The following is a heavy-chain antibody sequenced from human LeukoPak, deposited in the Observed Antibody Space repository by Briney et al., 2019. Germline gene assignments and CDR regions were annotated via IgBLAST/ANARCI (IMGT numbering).Heavy chain of an antibody. CDR2: ISYDGSNK. D-gene: IGHD6-19*01. Sequence: GGSLRLSCAASGFTFSSYAMHWVRQAPGKGLEWVAVISYDGSNKYYADSVKGRFTISRDNSKNTLYLQMNSLRAEDTAAYYCARAALDSSGWYSSVPDYWGQGTLVTVSS. CDR1: GFTFSSYA. CDR3: ARAALDSSGWYSSVPDY. J-gene: IGHJ4*02. V-gene: IGHV3-30*04.